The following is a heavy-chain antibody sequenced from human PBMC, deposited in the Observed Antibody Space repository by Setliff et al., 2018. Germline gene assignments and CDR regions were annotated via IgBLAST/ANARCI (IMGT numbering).Heavy chain of an antibody. D-gene: IGHD3-10*01. V-gene: IGHV4-34*01. CDR1: GGSFSTYY. CDR3: ARPYGSGSYYNLDDAFDI. Sequence: SETLSLTCAVYGGSFSTYYWIWIRQPPGKGLEWIGEINHSGSTNYNPSLKSRVTISVDTSKNQFSLKLSSVTAADTAVYYCARPYGSGSYYNLDDAFDIWGQGTMVTVSS. J-gene: IGHJ3*02. CDR2: INHSGST.